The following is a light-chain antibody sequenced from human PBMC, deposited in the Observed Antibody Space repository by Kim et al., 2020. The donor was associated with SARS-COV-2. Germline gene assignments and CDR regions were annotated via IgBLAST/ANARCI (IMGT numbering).Light chain of an antibody. CDR2: DAA. Sequence: ASVGDRVTITCQASQDISNYLKWYQQKPGKAPKLLIYDAANMETGVPSRFSGSGSGTDFTITISSLQPEDIATYYCQQYDNLPPDTFGQGTKLEI. CDR3: QQYDNLPPDT. V-gene: IGKV1-33*01. J-gene: IGKJ2*01. CDR1: QDISNY.